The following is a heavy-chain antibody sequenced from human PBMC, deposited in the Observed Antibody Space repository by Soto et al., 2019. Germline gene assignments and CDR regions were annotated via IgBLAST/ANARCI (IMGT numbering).Heavy chain of an antibody. CDR1: GLTFRYAW. CDR3: VTCGTACYADAWLDT. V-gene: IGHV3-15*01. D-gene: IGHD2-21*02. Sequence: PGGSMRLSCAACGLTFRYAWVTWARQAPGKGPEWVGRIKSKTDGGTADYAAPVKGRFTISRDASENTLYLQMNSLKPENTAVYYCVTCGTACYADAWLDTWGQRTKVTVSS. J-gene: IGHJ5*02. CDR2: IKSKTDGGTA.